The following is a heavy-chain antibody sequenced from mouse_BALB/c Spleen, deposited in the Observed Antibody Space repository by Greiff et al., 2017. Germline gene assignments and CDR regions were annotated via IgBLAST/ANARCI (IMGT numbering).Heavy chain of an antibody. CDR2: ISSGGSYT. V-gene: IGHV5-6*02. Sequence: EVMLVESGGDLVKPGGSLKLSCAASGFTFSSYGMSWVRQTPDKRLEWVATISSGGSYTYYPDSVKGRFTISRDNAKNTLYLQMSSLKSEDTAMYYCARHERGVVALSPMDYWGQGTSVTVSS. D-gene: IGHD1-1*01. CDR3: ARHERGVVALSPMDY. CDR1: GFTFSSYG. J-gene: IGHJ4*01.